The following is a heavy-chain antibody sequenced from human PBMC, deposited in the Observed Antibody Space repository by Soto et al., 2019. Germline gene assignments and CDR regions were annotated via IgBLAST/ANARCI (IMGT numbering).Heavy chain of an antibody. D-gene: IGHD1-26*01. CDR1: GFSFSSYG. Sequence: QVQLVVSGGGVVQPGRSLRLSCAASGFSFSSYGRHWVRQAPGKGLEWVAVISYDGANKYYADSVKGRFTISRDNSKNTLYLQIISLRVEDTAFYYCAKDFAPVPRELPLDYWGQGTLVTVSS. CDR2: ISYDGANK. V-gene: IGHV3-30*18. CDR3: AKDFAPVPRELPLDY. J-gene: IGHJ4*02.